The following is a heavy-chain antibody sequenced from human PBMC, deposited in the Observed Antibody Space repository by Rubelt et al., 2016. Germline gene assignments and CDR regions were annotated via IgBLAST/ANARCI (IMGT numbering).Heavy chain of an antibody. J-gene: IGHJ4*02. CDR2: IYYSGRT. V-gene: IGHV4-61*01. D-gene: IGHD2-2*01. CDR1: GDSISSASSY. CDR3: ARVTAVPAAIPDH. Sequence: QVQLQESGPGLVKPSETLSLTCTVSGDSISSASSYWSWIRQSPGKGLEWIGYIYYSGRTHYKPSLQSRVTISIDTSKNQFDLKRRSVTAADTAVYYCARVTAVPAAIPDHWCQGTLVNVSS.